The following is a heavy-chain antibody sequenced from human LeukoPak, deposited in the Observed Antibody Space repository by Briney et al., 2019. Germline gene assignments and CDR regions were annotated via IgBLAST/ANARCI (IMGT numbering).Heavy chain of an antibody. CDR1: GYSISSGYY. Sequence: SETLSLTCTVSGYSISSGYYWGWIRQPPGKGLEWIGSIYHSGSTYYNPSLKSRVTISVDTSKNQFSLKLSSVTAADTAVYYCARDLRELLPAYFDYWGQGTLVTVSS. V-gene: IGHV4-38-2*02. D-gene: IGHD1-26*01. CDR2: IYHSGST. J-gene: IGHJ4*02. CDR3: ARDLRELLPAYFDY.